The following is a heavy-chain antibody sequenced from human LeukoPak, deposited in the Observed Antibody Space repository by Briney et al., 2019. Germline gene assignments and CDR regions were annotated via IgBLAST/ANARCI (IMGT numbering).Heavy chain of an antibody. CDR2: ISGSGGST. CDR1: GFTFSSYA. Sequence: PGGSLRLSCAASGFTFSSYAMSWVRQAPGKGLEWVSAISGSGGSTYYADSVKGRFTISRDNSKNTLYLQMNSLRAEDTAVYYCAKVSDSSGYSTIPYFDYWGQGTLVTVSS. V-gene: IGHV3-23*01. J-gene: IGHJ4*02. CDR3: AKVSDSSGYSTIPYFDY. D-gene: IGHD3-22*01.